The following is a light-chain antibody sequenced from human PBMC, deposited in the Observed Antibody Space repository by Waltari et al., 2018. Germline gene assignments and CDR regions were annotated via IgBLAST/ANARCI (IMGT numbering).Light chain of an antibody. V-gene: IGKV3-15*01. CDR2: GAS. CDR3: QQYNTWPPST. J-gene: IGKJ2*02. Sequence: EVLMTQSPAALSVSPGERATLSCRASQFISDNLAWYKHKPGQPPRLLISGASTRAAGVPARFSGGGSGTEFSLTISSLESEDSAIYFCQQYNTWPPSTFGQGTKLEIK. CDR1: QFISDN.